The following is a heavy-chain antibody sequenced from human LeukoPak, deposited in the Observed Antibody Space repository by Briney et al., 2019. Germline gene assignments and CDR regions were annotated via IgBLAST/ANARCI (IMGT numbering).Heavy chain of an antibody. CDR2: ISYDGSNK. Sequence: GRSLRLSCAASGFTFSSYAMHWVRQAPGKGLEWVAVISYDGSNKYYADSVKGRFTISRDNSKNTLYLQMNSLRAEDTAVYYCAKGSYSSSWYVPDFDYWGQGTLVTVSS. D-gene: IGHD6-13*01. CDR1: GFTFSSYA. J-gene: IGHJ4*02. V-gene: IGHV3-30-3*01. CDR3: AKGSYSSSWYVPDFDY.